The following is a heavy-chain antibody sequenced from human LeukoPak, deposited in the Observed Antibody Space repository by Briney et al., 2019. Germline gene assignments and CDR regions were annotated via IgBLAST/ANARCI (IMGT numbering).Heavy chain of an antibody. V-gene: IGHV4-59*01. CDR3: ARTYYYDSSGGPMRYYYYYGMDV. CDR1: GGSFSGYY. J-gene: IGHJ6*02. Sequence: SETLSLTCAVYGGSFSGYYWSWIRQSPGKGLEWIGYIHYTGSTNYNPSLKSRVTISVDTSKNQFSLKLSSVTAADTAVYYCARTYYYDSSGGPMRYYYYYGMDVWGQGTTVTVSS. CDR2: IHYTGST. D-gene: IGHD3-22*01.